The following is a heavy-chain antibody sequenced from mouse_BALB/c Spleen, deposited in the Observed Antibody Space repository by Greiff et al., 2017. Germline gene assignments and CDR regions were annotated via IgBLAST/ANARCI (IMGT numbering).Heavy chain of an antibody. D-gene: IGHD2-14*01. CDR3: ARPYRYDSWFAY. CDR1: GFNIKDTY. Sequence: VQLQQSGAELVKPGASVKLSCTASGFNIKDTYMHWVKQRPEQGLEWIGRIDPANGNTKYDPKFQGKATITADTSSNTAYLQLSSLTSEDTAVYYFARPYRYDSWFAYWGQGTLVTVSA. V-gene: IGHV14-3*02. J-gene: IGHJ3*01. CDR2: IDPANGNT.